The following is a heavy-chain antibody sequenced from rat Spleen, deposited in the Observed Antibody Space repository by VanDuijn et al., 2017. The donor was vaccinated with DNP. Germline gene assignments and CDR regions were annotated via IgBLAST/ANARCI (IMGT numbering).Heavy chain of an antibody. CDR1: GFTFSNYA. V-gene: IGHV5S13*01. D-gene: IGHD1-11*01. CDR2: ISTGGGNT. Sequence: EVQLVESGGGLVQPGRSLKLSCAASGFTFSNYAMAWVRQAPTKGLEWVASISTGGGNTYYRDSVKGRFTVSRDNAKNTQYLQMDSLRSEDTATYYCATLTPEGIDLAYWGQGTLVTVSS. J-gene: IGHJ3*01. CDR3: ATLTPEGIDLAY.